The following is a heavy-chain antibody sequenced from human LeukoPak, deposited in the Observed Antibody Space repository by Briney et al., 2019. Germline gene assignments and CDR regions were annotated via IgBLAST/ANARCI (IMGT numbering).Heavy chain of an antibody. D-gene: IGHD2-2*01. CDR1: GFTFNTYG. Sequence: GGSLRLSCAASGFTFNTYGMSWVRQAPGKGLEWVTVISGSGGSTYYADSAKGRFTISRDNSKNTLYLQMNSLRAEDTAVYYCAKLGCTGTTCYANYWGQGAPVTVSS. CDR2: ISGSGGST. CDR3: AKLGCTGTTCYANY. V-gene: IGHV3-23*01. J-gene: IGHJ4*02.